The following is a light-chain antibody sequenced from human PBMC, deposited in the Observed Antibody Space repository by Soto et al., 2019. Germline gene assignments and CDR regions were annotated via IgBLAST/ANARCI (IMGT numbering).Light chain of an antibody. CDR3: QQFNSYPIT. CDR2: GAS. J-gene: IGKJ5*01. Sequence: EIVLTQSPGTLSLSPGERATLSCRTSQSVSNNYLAWYQQKPGQAPRLLIYGASSRATGIPDRFSGSGSGTEFTLTISSLQPEDFATYYCQQFNSYPITFGQGTRLEI. V-gene: IGKV3-20*01. CDR1: QSVSNNY.